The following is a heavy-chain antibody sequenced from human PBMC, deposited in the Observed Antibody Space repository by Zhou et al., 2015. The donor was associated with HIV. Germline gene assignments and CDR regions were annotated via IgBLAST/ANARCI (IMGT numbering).Heavy chain of an antibody. CDR2: ITPMFGTG. Sequence: QVQLVQSGAEVKKSGASVIVSCKASGYTFPSYALSWVRQAPGQGFEWMGGITPMFGTGSYAEKFQGRVTITADVSTRTVYMELNSLTSEDTAIYYCAREGEGRMSTVTFAFDIWGQGTMVSVSP. D-gene: IGHD4-17*01. V-gene: IGHV1-69*13. CDR3: AREGEGRMSTVTFAFDI. CDR1: GYTFPSYA. J-gene: IGHJ3*02.